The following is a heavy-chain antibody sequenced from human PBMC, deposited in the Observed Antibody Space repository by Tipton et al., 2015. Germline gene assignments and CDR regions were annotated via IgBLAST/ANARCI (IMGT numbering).Heavy chain of an antibody. Sequence: GSLRLSCAASGFTFSKYAMSWVRQAPGKGLEWVSTITNNGGHTYYSDSVKGRFTISRDNSKITLYLQMNSLRAEDTAVYFCAKAKPPNSYDSSSIYYVPSLYFDYWGQGALVTVSS. J-gene: IGHJ4*02. D-gene: IGHD3-22*01. CDR1: GFTFSKYA. V-gene: IGHV3-23*01. CDR3: AKAKPPNSYDSSSIYYVPSLYFDY. CDR2: ITNNGGHT.